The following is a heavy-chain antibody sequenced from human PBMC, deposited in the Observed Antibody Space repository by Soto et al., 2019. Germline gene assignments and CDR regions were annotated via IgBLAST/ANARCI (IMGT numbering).Heavy chain of an antibody. V-gene: IGHV3-30*18. CDR1: GFTFSSYG. D-gene: IGHD2-15*01. J-gene: IGHJ6*03. Sequence: SLRLSCAASGFTFSSYGMHWVRQAPGKGLEWVAVISYDGSNKYYADSVKGRFTISRDNSKNTLYLQMNSLRAEDTAVYYCAKDLLPYYYYYYMDVWGKGTTVTVSS. CDR2: ISYDGSNK. CDR3: AKDLLPYYYYYYMDV.